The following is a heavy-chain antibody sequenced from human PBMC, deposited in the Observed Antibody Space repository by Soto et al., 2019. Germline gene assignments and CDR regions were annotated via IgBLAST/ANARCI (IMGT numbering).Heavy chain of an antibody. CDR3: ATDGSGSYYKDSNNWFDP. D-gene: IGHD3-10*01. CDR1: GYSFTSYW. CDR2: IYPGDSDT. V-gene: IGHV5-51*01. Sequence: GESLKISCKGSGYSFTSYWIGWVRQMPGKGLEWMGIIYPGDSDTRYSPSFQGQVTISADKSISTAYLQWSSLKASDTAMYYCATDGSGSYYKDSNNWFDPWCQGTLVTVSS. J-gene: IGHJ5*02.